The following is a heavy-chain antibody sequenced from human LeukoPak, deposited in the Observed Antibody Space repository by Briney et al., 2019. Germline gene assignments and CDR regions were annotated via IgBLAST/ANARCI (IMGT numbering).Heavy chain of an antibody. J-gene: IGHJ3*02. CDR1: GFTVSSNY. CDR2: IYSGGST. CDR3: ARVQGETLPTNAFDI. V-gene: IGHV3-66*01. D-gene: IGHD5-12*01. Sequence: GGSLRLSCAASGFTVSSNYMSWVRQAPGKGLEWVSVIYSGGSTYYADSVKGRFTISRDNSKNTLYLQMNSLRAEDTAVYYCARVQGETLPTNAFDIWGQGTMVTVSS.